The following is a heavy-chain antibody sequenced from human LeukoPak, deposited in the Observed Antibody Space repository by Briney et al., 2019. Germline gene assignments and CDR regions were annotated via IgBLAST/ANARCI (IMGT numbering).Heavy chain of an antibody. V-gene: IGHV3-23*01. D-gene: IGHD3-22*01. CDR2: ISGSGGST. CDR3: AKRPYYDSSGYYGDLYYFDY. CDR1: GFTFDDYA. Sequence: GGSLRLSCAASGFTFDDYAMHWVRQAPGKGLEWVSAISGSGGSTYYADSVKGRFTISRDNSKNTLYLQMNSLRAEDTAVYYCAKRPYYDSSGYYGDLYYFDYWGQGTLVTVSS. J-gene: IGHJ4*02.